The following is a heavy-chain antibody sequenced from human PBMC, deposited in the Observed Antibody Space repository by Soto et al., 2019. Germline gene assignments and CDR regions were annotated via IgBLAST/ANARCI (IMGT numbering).Heavy chain of an antibody. V-gene: IGHV4-31*03. CDR2: IYYNGST. CDR3: ATDEYFGSEIDFYYYAMDV. J-gene: IGHJ6*02. CDR1: GASISIGGYF. D-gene: IGHD3-10*01. Sequence: SETLSLTCTVSGASISIGGYFWSWIRQHPGKGLEWIGHIYYNGSTYYNPSLKSRLTISVDTSKNEFSLRLTSVTAADTAVYFCATDEYFGSEIDFYYYAMDVWGQETTVTVSS.